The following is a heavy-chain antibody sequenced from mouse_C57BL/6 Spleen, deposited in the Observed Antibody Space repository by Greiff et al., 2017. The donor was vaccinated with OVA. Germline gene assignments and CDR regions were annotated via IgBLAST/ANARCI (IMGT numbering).Heavy chain of an antibody. J-gene: IGHJ3*01. CDR2: IDPETGGT. CDR1: GYTFTDYE. CDR3: TREESLPWFAY. Sequence: VKLQESGAELVRPGASVTLSCKASGYTFTDYEMHWVKQTPVHGLEWIGAIDPETGGTAYNQKFKGKAILTADKSSSTAYMELRSLTSEDSAVYYCTREESLPWFAYWGQGTLVTVSA. V-gene: IGHV1-15*01.